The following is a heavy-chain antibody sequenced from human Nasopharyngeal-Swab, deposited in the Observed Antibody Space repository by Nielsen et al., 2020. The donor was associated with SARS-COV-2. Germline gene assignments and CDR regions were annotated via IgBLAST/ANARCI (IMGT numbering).Heavy chain of an antibody. D-gene: IGHD6-6*01. CDR2: ISYDGSNK. J-gene: IGHJ6*02. CDR3: ARAPSPPYSSSYYYYGMDV. CDR1: GFTFSSYA. Sequence: GGSLRLSCAAPGFTFSSYAMHWVRQAPGKGLEWVAVISYDGSNKYYADSVKGRFTISRDNSKNTLYLQMNSLRAEDTAVYYCARAPSPPYSSSYYYYGMDVWGQGTTVTVSS. V-gene: IGHV3-30*04.